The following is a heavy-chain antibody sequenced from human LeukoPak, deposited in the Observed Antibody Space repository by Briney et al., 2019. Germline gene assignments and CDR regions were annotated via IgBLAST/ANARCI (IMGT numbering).Heavy chain of an antibody. CDR3: ARDSGYYYGSGSHGGLDP. D-gene: IGHD3-10*01. CDR1: GFTFSSYG. Sequence: SGGSLRLSCAASGFTFSSYGMHWVRQAPGKGLEWVAFIRYDGTNKYYVDSVKGRFTISRDNSKNTLYLQMNSLRAEDTAVYYCARDSGYYYGSGSHGGLDPWGQGTLVTVSS. V-gene: IGHV3-30*02. J-gene: IGHJ5*02. CDR2: IRYDGTNK.